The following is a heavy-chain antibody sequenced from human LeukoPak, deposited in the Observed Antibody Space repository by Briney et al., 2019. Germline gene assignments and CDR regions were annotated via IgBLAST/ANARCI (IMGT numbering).Heavy chain of an antibody. CDR1: GGSFSGYY. J-gene: IGHJ6*02. Sequence: SETLSLTCAVYGGSFSGYYWSWIRQPPGKGLEWIGEINHSGSTNYNPSLKSRVTISVDTSKNQFSLKLSSVTAADTAVYYCARLDRYSGYVTYYYYGMDVWGQGTTVTVSS. D-gene: IGHD5-12*01. CDR2: INHSGST. V-gene: IGHV4-34*01. CDR3: ARLDRYSGYVTYYYYGMDV.